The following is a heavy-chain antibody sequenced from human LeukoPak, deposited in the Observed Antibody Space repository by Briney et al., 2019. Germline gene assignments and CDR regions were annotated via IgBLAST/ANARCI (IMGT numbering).Heavy chain of an antibody. CDR3: GRQREGVSATDY. J-gene: IGHJ4*02. Sequence: SETLSLTCTVSGVSITSYSHNYDWIRQPPGKGLEWIGSVYYSGTTSYNPSLKSRVIISVDTSKNEFSLKVTSVTAADTAVYYCGRQREGVSATDYWGQGTLVTVSS. CDR1: GVSITSYSHN. CDR2: VYYSGTT. V-gene: IGHV4-39*01. D-gene: IGHD3-10*01.